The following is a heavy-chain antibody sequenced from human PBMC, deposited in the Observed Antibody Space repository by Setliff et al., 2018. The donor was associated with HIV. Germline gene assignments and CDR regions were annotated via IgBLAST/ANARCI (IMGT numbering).Heavy chain of an antibody. CDR1: GGSISSGDYY. CDR3: ATKPRPIVVVPAATFWYFDL. Sequence: PSETLSLTCSVSGGSISSGDYYWTWIRQHPGKGLEWIGYIYYSGSTYYNPSLKSRVTISVDTSKNQFSLKLSSVTAADTAIYYCATKPRPIVVVPAATFWYFDLWGRGTLVTVSS. J-gene: IGHJ2*01. CDR2: IYYSGST. D-gene: IGHD2-2*01. V-gene: IGHV4-31*03.